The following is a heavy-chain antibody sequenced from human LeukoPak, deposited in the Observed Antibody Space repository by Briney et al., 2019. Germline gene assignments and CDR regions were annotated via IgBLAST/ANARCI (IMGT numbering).Heavy chain of an antibody. CDR2: ISGSGGRT. J-gene: IGHJ4*02. V-gene: IGHV3-23*01. CDR3: TRDQTPYY. CDR1: GFTFSSYG. Sequence: TGGSLRLSCAASGFTFSSYGMSWVRQAPGKGLEWVSAISGSGGRTYYADSVKGRFTISRDDSKSIAYLQMNSLKTEDTAVYYCTRDQTPYYWGQGTLVTVSS.